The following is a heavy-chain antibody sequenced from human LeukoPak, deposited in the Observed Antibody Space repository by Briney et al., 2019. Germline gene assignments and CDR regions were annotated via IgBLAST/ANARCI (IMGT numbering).Heavy chain of an antibody. D-gene: IGHD6-13*01. CDR2: INHSGST. Sequence: PSETLSLTCTVSGGSIGSSSYYWGWIRQPPGKGLERIGEINHSGSTNYNPSLKSRVTISVDTSKNQFSLKLSSVTAADTAVYYCARGLSYSSSWYRYWGQGTLVTVSS. CDR3: ARGLSYSSSWYRY. J-gene: IGHJ4*02. V-gene: IGHV4-39*07. CDR1: GGSIGSSSYY.